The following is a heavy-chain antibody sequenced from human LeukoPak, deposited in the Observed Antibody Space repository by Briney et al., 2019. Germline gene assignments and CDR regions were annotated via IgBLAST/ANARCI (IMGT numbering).Heavy chain of an antibody. CDR3: ARGPPNWGYDY. V-gene: IGHV1-69*13. CDR2: IIPIFGTA. CDR1: GGTFSSYT. D-gene: IGHD7-27*01. J-gene: IGHJ4*02. Sequence: ASVKVSCTASGGTFSSYTITWVRQAPGQGLEWMGGIIPIFGTANYAQKFQGRVTITADESTSTAYMELSSLISEDTAVYYCARGPPNWGYDYWGPGTLVTVSS.